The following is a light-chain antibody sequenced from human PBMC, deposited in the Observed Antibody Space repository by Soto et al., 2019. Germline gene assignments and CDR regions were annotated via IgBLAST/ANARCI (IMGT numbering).Light chain of an antibody. CDR1: QTVLYSSNNQNH. Sequence: DIVMTQSPDSLAVSLGQRATINCKSSQTVLYSSNNQNHLAWYQQKPGQPPKLLIYWASTRESGVPDRFSGSGSGTDFTLTISSLQAEDVAVYYCQQYYSTPWTLGQGTKVEIK. CDR3: QQYYSTPWT. J-gene: IGKJ1*01. CDR2: WAS. V-gene: IGKV4-1*01.